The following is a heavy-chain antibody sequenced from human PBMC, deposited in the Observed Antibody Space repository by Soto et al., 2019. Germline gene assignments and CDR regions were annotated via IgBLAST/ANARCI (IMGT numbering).Heavy chain of an antibody. CDR2: IIPIFGTA. V-gene: IGHV1-69*06. J-gene: IGHJ4*02. CDR1: GYTFTSYG. Sequence: SVKVSCKASGYTFTSYGISWVRQAPGQGLEWMGGIIPIFGTANYAQKFQGRVTITADKSTSTAYMELSSLRSEDTAVYYCARDRGYSSSWERLDYWGQGTLVTVSS. D-gene: IGHD6-13*01. CDR3: ARDRGYSSSWERLDY.